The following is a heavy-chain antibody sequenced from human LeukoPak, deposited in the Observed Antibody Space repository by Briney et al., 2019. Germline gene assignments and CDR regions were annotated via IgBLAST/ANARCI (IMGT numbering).Heavy chain of an antibody. CDR2: ISYDGSNK. D-gene: IGHD2-2*01. V-gene: IGHV3-30-3*01. CDR3: ARGPYVVPAGTTAAEYFQH. CDR1: GFTFSSYA. J-gene: IGHJ1*01. Sequence: GGSLRLSCAASGFTFSSYAMHWVRQAPGKGLEWVAVISYDGSNKYYADSVRGRFTISRDNSKNTLYLQMNSLRAEDTAVYYCARGPYVVPAGTTAAEYFQHWGQGTLVTVSS.